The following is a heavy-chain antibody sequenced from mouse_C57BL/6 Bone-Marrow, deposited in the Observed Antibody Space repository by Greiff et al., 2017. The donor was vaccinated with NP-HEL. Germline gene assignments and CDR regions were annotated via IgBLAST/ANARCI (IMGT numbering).Heavy chain of an antibody. CDR2: IDPETGGT. J-gene: IGHJ4*01. Sequence: VQLQQSGAELVRPGASVTLSCKASGYTFTDYEMHWVKQTPVHGLEWIGAIDPETGGTAYNQKFKGQAILTADKSSSTAYMELRSLTSEDSAVYYCTRSSYPFYAMDYWGQGTSVTVSS. V-gene: IGHV1-15*01. CDR3: TRSSYPFYAMDY. CDR1: GYTFTDYE. D-gene: IGHD1-1*01.